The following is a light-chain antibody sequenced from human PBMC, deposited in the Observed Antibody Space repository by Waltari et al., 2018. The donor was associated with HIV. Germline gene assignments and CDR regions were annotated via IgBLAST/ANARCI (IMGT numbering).Light chain of an antibody. Sequence: SYELTQAPSVSVSPGQTAKITCPGDAFSSHFVFWYQQPSGQAPRMMIFKDTERPSGIPARFSASTSGSTSTLTISGVQAEDEADYYCQSGHNSDSIFGGGTKLTVL. J-gene: IGLJ2*01. CDR2: KDT. V-gene: IGLV3-25*03. CDR1: AFSSHF. CDR3: QSGHNSDSI.